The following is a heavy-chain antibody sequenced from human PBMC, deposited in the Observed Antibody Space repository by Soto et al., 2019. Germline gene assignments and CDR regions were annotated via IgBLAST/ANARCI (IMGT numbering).Heavy chain of an antibody. J-gene: IGHJ4*02. CDR3: AEEYLGFLEWPQVDY. D-gene: IGHD3-3*01. CDR2: IVVGSGNT. Sequence: PRPSVKVSCKASGFTFTSSAVQWVRQARGQRLEWIGWIVVGSGNTNYAQKFQERVTITRDMSTSTAYMELSSLRSEDTAVYYCAEEYLGFLEWPQVDYWGQGTLVTVSS. CDR1: GFTFTSSA. V-gene: IGHV1-58*01.